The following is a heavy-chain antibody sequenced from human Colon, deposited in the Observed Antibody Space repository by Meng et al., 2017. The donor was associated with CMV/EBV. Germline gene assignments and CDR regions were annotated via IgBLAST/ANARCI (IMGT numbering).Heavy chain of an antibody. V-gene: IGHV1-2*02. CDR3: ARDLVVVIPDDL. CDR1: GDTPPGYT. D-gene: IGHD2-2*01. J-gene: IGHJ5*02. Sequence: ASVKVSCKASGDTPPGYTMYWVRQAPGQGLEWMGWINSNSGGTKYAQKFQGRVTMTRDTSISTAYMELTSLRSDDTAVYYCARDLVVVIPDDLWGQGTLVTVSS. CDR2: INSNSGGT.